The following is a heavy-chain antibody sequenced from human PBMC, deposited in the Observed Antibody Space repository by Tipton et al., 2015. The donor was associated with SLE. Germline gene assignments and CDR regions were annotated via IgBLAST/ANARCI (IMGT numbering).Heavy chain of an antibody. CDR1: GGSMKSSGYY. CDR3: ARRRVDFDY. CDR2: IYYSGST. V-gene: IGHV4-39*07. J-gene: IGHJ4*02. Sequence: TLSLTCTVSGGSMKSSGYYWGWIRQPPRMGLEWIGTIYYSGSTYYNPSLKSRVTIPVDMSKNQFFLNLTSVTAADTAMYYCARRRVDFDYWGQGTLVTVSS.